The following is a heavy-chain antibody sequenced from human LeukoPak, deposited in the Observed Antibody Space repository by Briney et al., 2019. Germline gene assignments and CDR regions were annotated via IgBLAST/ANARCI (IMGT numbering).Heavy chain of an antibody. CDR1: GGTFSSYA. J-gene: IGHJ4*02. D-gene: IGHD3-10*01. CDR3: AGVMSGTGSDY. CDR2: IIPILGIA. V-gene: IGHV1-69*04. Sequence: ASVKVSCKASGGTFSSYAISWVRQAPGQGLEWMGRIIPILGIANYAQKFQGRVTITADKSTSTAYMELSSLRSEDTAVYYCAGVMSGTGSDYWGQGTLVTVSS.